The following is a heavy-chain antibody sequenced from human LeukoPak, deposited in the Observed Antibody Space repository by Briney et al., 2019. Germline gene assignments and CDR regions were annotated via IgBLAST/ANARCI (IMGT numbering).Heavy chain of an antibody. CDR3: AGDILRRVLEY. J-gene: IGHJ4*02. CDR1: GYTVTGYH. V-gene: IGHV1-2*02. D-gene: IGHD3-9*01. Sequence: ASVKVSCKASGYTVTGYHMHWVRQAPGQGLEWMGWINPNSGGTNYAQKFQGRVTMTRDTSINTAYMELSRLRSDDTAVYYCAGDILRRVLEYWGQGTLVTVSS. CDR2: INPNSGGT.